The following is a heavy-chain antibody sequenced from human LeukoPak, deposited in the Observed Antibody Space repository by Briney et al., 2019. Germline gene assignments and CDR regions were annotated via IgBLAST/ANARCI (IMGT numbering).Heavy chain of an antibody. CDR2: ISSSSSYT. CDR1: GFAFSDYY. D-gene: IGHD2-15*01. J-gene: IGHJ5*02. Sequence: GRSLRLSCAASGFAFSDYYMSWIRQAPGKGLEWVSYISSSSSYTNYADSVKGRFTISRDNAKNSLYLQMNSLRAEDTAVYYCARSGKYCSGGSCYPNWFDPWGQGTLVTVSS. CDR3: ARSGKYCSGGSCYPNWFDP. V-gene: IGHV3-11*03.